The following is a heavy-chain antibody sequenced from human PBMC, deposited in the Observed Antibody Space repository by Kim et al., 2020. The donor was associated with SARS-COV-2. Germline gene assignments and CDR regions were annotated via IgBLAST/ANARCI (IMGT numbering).Heavy chain of an antibody. Sequence: LKTRVTISVDTSKNQFSLKLSSVTAADTAVYYCAGHGPYKWNDAYSWFDPWGQGTLVTVSS. J-gene: IGHJ5*02. V-gene: IGHV4-59*08. CDR3: AGHGPYKWNDAYSWFDP. D-gene: IGHD1-20*01.